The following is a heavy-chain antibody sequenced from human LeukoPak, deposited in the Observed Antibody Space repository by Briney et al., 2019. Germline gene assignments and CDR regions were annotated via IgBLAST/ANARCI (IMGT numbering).Heavy chain of an antibody. CDR3: ARDCGYYDFWSGYYHLDYYYYYGMDV. Sequence: GGSLRHSCAASGFTFSSYWMSWVRQAPGKGLEWVANIKQDGSEKYYVDSVKGRFTISRDNAKNSLYLQMNSLRAEDTAVYYCARDCGYYDFWSGYYHLDYYYYYGMDVWGQGTTVTVSS. CDR2: IKQDGSEK. D-gene: IGHD3-3*01. CDR1: GFTFSSYW. V-gene: IGHV3-7*01. J-gene: IGHJ6*02.